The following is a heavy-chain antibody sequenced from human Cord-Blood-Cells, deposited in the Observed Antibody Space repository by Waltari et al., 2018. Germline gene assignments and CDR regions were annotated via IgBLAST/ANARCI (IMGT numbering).Heavy chain of an antibody. CDR2: IKQDGSWK. J-gene: IGHJ3*02. CDR1: GFTFSSYW. V-gene: IGHV3-7*01. Sequence: EVQLVESGGGLVQPGGSLRLSCAASGFTFSSYWMSWVRQARGKGLEWVANIKQDGSWKDYVDSVKGRFTISRDNAKNSLYLQMNSLRAEDTAVYYCARESTDAFDIWGQGTMVTVSS. CDR3: ARESTDAFDI.